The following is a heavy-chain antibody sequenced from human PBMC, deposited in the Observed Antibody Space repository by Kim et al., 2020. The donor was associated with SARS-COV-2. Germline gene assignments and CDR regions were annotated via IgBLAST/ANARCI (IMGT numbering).Heavy chain of an antibody. J-gene: IGHJ4*02. CDR1: GGTFSSYT. V-gene: IGHV1-69*02. D-gene: IGHD3-10*01. Sequence: SVKVSCKASGGTFSSYTISWVRQAPGQGLEWMGRIIPILGIANYAQKFQGRVTITADKSTSTAYMELSSLRSEDTAVYYCASATGSGSYYARFVGEGYWGQGTLVTVSS. CDR2: IIPILGIA. CDR3: ASATGSGSYYARFVGEGY.